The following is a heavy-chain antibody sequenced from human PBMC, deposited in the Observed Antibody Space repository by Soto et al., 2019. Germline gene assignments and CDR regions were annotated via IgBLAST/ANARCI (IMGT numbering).Heavy chain of an antibody. Sequence: QLQLQESGPGLVKPSETLSLTCTVSGGSISSSSYYWGWIRQPPGKGLEWTGSIYYSGSTYYNPSLKSRVTISVDTSKNQFSLKLSSVTAADTAVYYCARHVEQDFDYWGQGTLVTVSS. D-gene: IGHD6-13*01. J-gene: IGHJ4*02. V-gene: IGHV4-39*01. CDR1: GGSISSSSYY. CDR3: ARHVEQDFDY. CDR2: IYYSGST.